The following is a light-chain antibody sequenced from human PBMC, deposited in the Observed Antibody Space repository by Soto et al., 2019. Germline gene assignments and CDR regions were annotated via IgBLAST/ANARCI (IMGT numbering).Light chain of an antibody. V-gene: IGLV2-14*01. CDR2: EVS. J-gene: IGLJ2*01. CDR3: NSYTTSSTVV. CDR1: SSDIGIYNY. Sequence: QLVLTQPASVSGSPGQSITISCTGTSSDIGIYNYVSWYQQHPGKAPKLMIYEVSNRPSGVSNRFSGSKSGNTASLTISALQAEDEADYYCNSYTTSSTVVFGGGTKLTVL.